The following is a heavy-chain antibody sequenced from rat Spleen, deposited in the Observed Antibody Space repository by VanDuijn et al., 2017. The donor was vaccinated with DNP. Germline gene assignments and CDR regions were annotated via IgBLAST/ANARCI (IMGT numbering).Heavy chain of an antibody. V-gene: IGHV4-2*01. CDR3: ARAGWHGWLAY. D-gene: IGHD1-11*01. Sequence: EVKLVESGGGLVQPGRSLKLYCAPSGFNFNDYWMGWVRQAPGKGLEWIGEINKDSSTINYSPSLKDKFTISRDNAQNTLYLQMSKLGSEDTTIYYCARAGWHGWLAYWGQGTLVTVSS. J-gene: IGHJ3*01. CDR1: GFNFNDYW. CDR2: INKDSSTI.